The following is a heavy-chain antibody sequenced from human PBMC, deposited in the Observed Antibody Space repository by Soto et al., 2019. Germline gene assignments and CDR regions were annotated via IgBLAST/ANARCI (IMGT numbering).Heavy chain of an antibody. V-gene: IGHV1-3*01. J-gene: IGHJ4*02. Sequence: ASVKVSCKASGYTFTSYAMHWVRQAPGQRLEWMGWINAGNGNTKYSQKFQGRVTITRDTSASTAYMELNSLRAEDTAVYYCARGPSTRNDKFDYWGQGTLVTVSS. D-gene: IGHD3-22*01. CDR2: INAGNGNT. CDR1: GYTFTSYA. CDR3: ARGPSTRNDKFDY.